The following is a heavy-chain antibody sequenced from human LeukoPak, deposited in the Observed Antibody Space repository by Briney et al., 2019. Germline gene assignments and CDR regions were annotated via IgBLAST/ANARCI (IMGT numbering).Heavy chain of an antibody. CDR3: ARENYSSFDY. Sequence: PSETLSLTCTVSGGSISSYCWSWIRQPPGKGLEWIGYIYYSGSTNYNPSLKSRVTISVDTSKNQFSLKLSSVTAADTAVYYCARENYSSFDYWGRGTLVTVSS. CDR2: IYYSGST. D-gene: IGHD6-13*01. J-gene: IGHJ4*02. CDR1: GGSISSYC. V-gene: IGHV4-59*01.